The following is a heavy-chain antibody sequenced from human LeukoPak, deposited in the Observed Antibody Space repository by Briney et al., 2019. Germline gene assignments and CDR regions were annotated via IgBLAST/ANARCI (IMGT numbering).Heavy chain of an antibody. J-gene: IGHJ4*02. CDR1: AFTFGGYA. Sequence: PGGSLRLSCITSAFTFGGYALAWVRQAPGQGREWLGFIRSKDKGETTEYAASVKGRFAISRDNSKSISYLQTNSLRTEDTAVYYCAHDTSGYAYAYDRWGQGTLVSVSS. CDR2: IRSKDKGETT. D-gene: IGHD3-22*01. V-gene: IGHV3-49*04. CDR3: AHDTSGYAYAYDR.